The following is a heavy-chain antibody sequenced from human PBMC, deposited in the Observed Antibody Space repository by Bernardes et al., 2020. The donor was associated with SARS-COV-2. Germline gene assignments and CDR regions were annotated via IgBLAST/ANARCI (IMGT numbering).Heavy chain of an antibody. CDR3: AHIPLYFDWLLSWGEGWFDP. CDR2: IYWDDDK. V-gene: IGHV2-5*02. D-gene: IGHD3-9*01. Sequence: SGPTLVKPTQTLTLTCTFSGFSLSTSGVGVGWIRQPPGKALEWLALIYWDDDKRYSPSLKSRLTITKDTSKNQVVLTMTNMDPVDTATYYCAHIPLYFDWLLSWGEGWFDPWGQGTLVTVSS. J-gene: IGHJ5*02. CDR1: GFSLSTSGVG.